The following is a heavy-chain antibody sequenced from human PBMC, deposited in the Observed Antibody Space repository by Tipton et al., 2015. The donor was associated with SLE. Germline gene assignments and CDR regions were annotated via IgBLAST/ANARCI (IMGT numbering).Heavy chain of an antibody. J-gene: IGHJ5*02. CDR1: GGSFSGYY. Sequence: TLSLTCAVHGGSFSGYYWSWIRQPPGKGLEWIGEINHSGSTNYNPSLKSRVTISVDTSKNQFSLKLSSATAADTAVYYCARDRGRAYYDFWSAEGWVDPWGQGTLVTVSS. CDR3: ARDRGRAYYDFWSAEGWVDP. CDR2: INHSGST. V-gene: IGHV4-34*01. D-gene: IGHD3-3*01.